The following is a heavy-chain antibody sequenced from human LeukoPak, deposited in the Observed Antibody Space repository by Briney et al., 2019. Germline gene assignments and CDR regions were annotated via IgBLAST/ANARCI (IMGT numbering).Heavy chain of an antibody. CDR3: ARGEQWLTTTDIDY. Sequence: GGSLRPSCAASGFTLSSYWMHWVRQAPGKGLEWVAVISYDGSNKYYADSVKGRFTISRDNSKNTLYLQMNSLRAEDTAVYYCARGEQWLTTTDIDYWGQGTLVTVSS. J-gene: IGHJ4*02. D-gene: IGHD6-19*01. V-gene: IGHV3-30-3*01. CDR1: GFTLSSYW. CDR2: ISYDGSNK.